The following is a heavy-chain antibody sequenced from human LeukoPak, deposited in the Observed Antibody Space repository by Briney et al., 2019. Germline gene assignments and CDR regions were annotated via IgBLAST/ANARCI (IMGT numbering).Heavy chain of an antibody. CDR2: VYYTGST. Sequence: SETLSLTCTVSGGSISSYYWSWVRQPPGKGLEWIGFVYYTGSTNYSPSLKSRVTISVDTSKNQFSLKLSSVTAADTAVYYCASQGSELVLDYWGQGTLVTVSS. D-gene: IGHD3-10*01. CDR3: ASQGSELVLDY. V-gene: IGHV4-59*01. J-gene: IGHJ4*02. CDR1: GGSISSYY.